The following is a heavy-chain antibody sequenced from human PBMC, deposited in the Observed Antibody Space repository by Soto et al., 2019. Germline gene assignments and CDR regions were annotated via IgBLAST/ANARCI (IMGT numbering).Heavy chain of an antibody. V-gene: IGHV4-59*01. CDR3: ARVPAYDSSGYYYNWFDP. D-gene: IGHD3-22*01. CDR1: GGSISSYY. CDR2: IYYSGST. Sequence: SETLSLTCTVSGGSISSYYWSWIRQPPGKGLEWIGYIYYSGSTNYNPSLKSRVTISVDTSKNQFSLKLSSVTAADTAVYYCARVPAYDSSGYYYNWFDPWGQGTLVTVSS. J-gene: IGHJ5*02.